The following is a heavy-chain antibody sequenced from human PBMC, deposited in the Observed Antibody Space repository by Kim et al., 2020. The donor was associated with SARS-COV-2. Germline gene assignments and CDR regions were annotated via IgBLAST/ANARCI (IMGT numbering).Heavy chain of an antibody. Sequence: VKGRLTSSRDNSKNALYLQMNSLRAEDTAVYYCARELNDFWSGYRAGCGYWGQGTLVTVSS. D-gene: IGHD3-3*01. V-gene: IGHV3-30*01. CDR3: ARELNDFWSGYRAGCGY. J-gene: IGHJ4*02.